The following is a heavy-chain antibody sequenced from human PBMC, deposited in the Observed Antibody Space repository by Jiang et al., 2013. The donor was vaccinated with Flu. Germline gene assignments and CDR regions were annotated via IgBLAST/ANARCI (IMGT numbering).Heavy chain of an antibody. J-gene: IGHJ6*02. CDR1: GYTFTGYY. D-gene: IGHD2-2*01. V-gene: IGHV1-2*02. CDR2: INPNSGGT. Sequence: GAEVKKPGASVKVSCKTSGYTFTGYYIHWVRQAPGQGLEWMGWINPNSGGTNYAQKFQGRVTMTRDTSISTAFMELSRLRSDDTAIYYCASGYCSSTSCYELLVWGQGTTVTVSS. CDR3: ASGYCSSTSCYELLV.